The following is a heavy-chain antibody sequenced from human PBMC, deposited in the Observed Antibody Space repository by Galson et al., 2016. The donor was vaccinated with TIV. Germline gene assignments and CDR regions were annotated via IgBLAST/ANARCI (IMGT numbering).Heavy chain of an antibody. J-gene: IGHJ4*02. Sequence: SLRLSCAASGFTFSSYALHWVRQAPGKGLEWVAVVSYDGSYKYYADSVKDRFTISRDNSKNTLYLQMSSLRAEDTAVYYCAKEVERRLHYWGQGTLVTVSA. CDR3: AKEVERRLHY. CDR2: VSYDGSYK. D-gene: IGHD4-11*01. CDR1: GFTFSSYA. V-gene: IGHV3-30-3*01.